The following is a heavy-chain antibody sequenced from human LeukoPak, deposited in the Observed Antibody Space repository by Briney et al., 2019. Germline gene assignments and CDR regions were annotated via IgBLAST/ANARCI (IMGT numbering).Heavy chain of an antibody. J-gene: IGHJ4*01. V-gene: IGHV5-51*01. CDR3: ARSPVMQLVGIDY. CDR1: GYSFTSYW. CDR2: IYPCDSDT. Sequence: HGESLKISCKGSGYSFTSYWIGWVRQMPGKGLEWMGIIYPCDSDTRYSPSFQGQVTISADKSISTAYLQWSSLKASDADMYYCARSPVMQLVGIDYWGQGTLVTVSS. D-gene: IGHD6-6*01.